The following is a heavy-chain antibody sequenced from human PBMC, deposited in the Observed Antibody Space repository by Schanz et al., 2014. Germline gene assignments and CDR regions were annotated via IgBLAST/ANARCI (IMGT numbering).Heavy chain of an antibody. CDR2: ISVYHGHT. CDR3: ARDRVSFVRGPLGVD. CDR1: GYTFNNHG. Sequence: QVQLVQSGVEVKRPGASVRVSCKASGYTFNNHGISWVRQAPGQGLEWMGWISVYHGHTNYAEKVHGRVTMTTDTSTSTAYMELRSLISDDTAVYYCARDRVSFVRGPLGVDWGQGTQVIVSS. D-gene: IGHD3-10*01. J-gene: IGHJ4*02. V-gene: IGHV1-18*01.